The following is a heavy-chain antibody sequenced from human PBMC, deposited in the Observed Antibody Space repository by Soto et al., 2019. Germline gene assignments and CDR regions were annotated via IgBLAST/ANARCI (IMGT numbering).Heavy chain of an antibody. J-gene: IGHJ4*02. V-gene: IGHV3-21*01. D-gene: IGHD6-13*01. CDR1: GFTFSSYS. Sequence: EVQLVESGGGLVKPGGSLRLSCAASGFTFSSYSMNWVRQAPGKGLEWVSSISSSSSYIYYADSVKGRFTISIDNAKNALYLQMNSLRAEDTAVYYCARDRAAAGTLTYYFDYWGQGTLVTVSS. CDR3: ARDRAAAGTLTYYFDY. CDR2: ISSSSSYI.